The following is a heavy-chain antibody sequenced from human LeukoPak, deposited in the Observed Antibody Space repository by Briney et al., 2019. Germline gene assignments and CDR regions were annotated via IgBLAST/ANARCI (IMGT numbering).Heavy chain of an antibody. J-gene: IGHJ4*02. D-gene: IGHD3-10*01. CDR3: ARGRGRGYYGSGSYYYDY. CDR1: GGSFSGYY. Sequence: SETLSLTCAVYGGSFSGYYWSWIRQPPGKGLEWIGEINHSGSTNYNPSPKSRVTISVDTSKNQFSLKLSSVTAADTAVYYCARGRGRGYYGSGSYYYDYWGQGTLVTVSS. V-gene: IGHV4-34*01. CDR2: INHSGST.